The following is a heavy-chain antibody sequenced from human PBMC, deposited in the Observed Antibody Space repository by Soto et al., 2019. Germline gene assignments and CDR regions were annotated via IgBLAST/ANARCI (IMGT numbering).Heavy chain of an antibody. CDR2: ISAYKGNT. CDR3: ARDRMGVKYYDFWSGFKDAFDI. V-gene: IGHV1-18*01. Sequence: QVQLVQSGAEVKKPGASVKVSCKASGYTFTSYGISWVRQAPGQGLEWMGWISAYKGNTNYEQKLQGRVTMTTDTSTSTAYKELRSLRSNYTAVYYCARDRMGVKYYDFWSGFKDAFDIWGQGTIVTVST. D-gene: IGHD3-3*01. J-gene: IGHJ3*02. CDR1: GYTFTSYG.